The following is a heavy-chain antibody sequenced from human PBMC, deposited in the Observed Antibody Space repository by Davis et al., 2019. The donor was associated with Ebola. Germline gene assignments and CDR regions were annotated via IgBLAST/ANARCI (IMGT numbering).Heavy chain of an antibody. D-gene: IGHD3-22*01. CDR1: DYSISSGYY. Sequence: GSLRLSCAVSDYSISSGYYWGWVRQPPGKGLEWIGIIYHSGSTYYNPSLNSRVTISVDTSKNQFSLKLSSVTAADTAVYYCARRGTSSGYYFDYWGQGTLVTVSS. J-gene: IGHJ4*02. CDR3: ARRGTSSGYYFDY. V-gene: IGHV4-38-2*01. CDR2: IYHSGST.